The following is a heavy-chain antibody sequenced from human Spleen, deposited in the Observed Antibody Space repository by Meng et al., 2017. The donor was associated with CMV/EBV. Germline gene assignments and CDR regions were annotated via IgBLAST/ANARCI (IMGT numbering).Heavy chain of an antibody. D-gene: IGHD2-2*01. CDR3: AKGIGCSSTSCYPFDY. J-gene: IGHJ4*02. CDR2: ISGSGGST. CDR1: GFTFSTFA. Sequence: GESLKISCAASGFTFSTFAMSWVRQGPGKGLEWVSSISGSGGSTYYADSVKGRFIISRDNSKNTLYLQMNSLRAEDTAVYYCAKGIGCSSTSCYPFDYWGQGTLVTVSS. V-gene: IGHV3-23*01.